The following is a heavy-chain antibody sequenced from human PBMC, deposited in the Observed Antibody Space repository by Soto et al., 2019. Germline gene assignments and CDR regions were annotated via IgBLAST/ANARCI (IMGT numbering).Heavy chain of an antibody. J-gene: IGHJ6*02. CDR3: VGDHVITAHYYRMSV. V-gene: IGHV4-31*03. Sequence: QVQLQESGPGLVKPSQTLSLICTVSGGSISNDGYYWSWIRQHPGKGLEWIGYIFYSGTTYSNPSLKSRITMSVDASKSQFSLKLHSLTAADTAVYSCVGDHVITAHYYRMSVWGQGTTVTISS. D-gene: IGHD1-20*01. CDR2: IFYSGTT. CDR1: GGSISNDGYY.